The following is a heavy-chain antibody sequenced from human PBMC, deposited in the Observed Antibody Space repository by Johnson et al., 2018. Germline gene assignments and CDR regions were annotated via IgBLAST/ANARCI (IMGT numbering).Heavy chain of an antibody. J-gene: IGHJ6*03. V-gene: IGHV3-30*18. CDR1: GFTFSRFG. CDR2: ISHDGINK. D-gene: IGHD3-10*01. CDR3: AKSIGPAGYYKDV. Sequence: QVQLQESGGGVVQPGGSLRLSCAASGFTFSRFGMHWVRQAPGKGLEWVAIISHDGINKLYGDSVKGRLTIPRDKSKNTLYLQLNSLRPGDTALYFCAKSIGPAGYYKDVWGKGNPVTVSS.